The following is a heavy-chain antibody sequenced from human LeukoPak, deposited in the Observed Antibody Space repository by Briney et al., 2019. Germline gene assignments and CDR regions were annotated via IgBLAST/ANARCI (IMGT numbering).Heavy chain of an antibody. CDR2: ISGGGVTT. D-gene: IGHD2-2*01. CDR3: ARGHYQLS. V-gene: IGHV3-23*01. Sequence: GGSLRLSCVGSGFTSIAYALTWARQAPGKGLEWVSGISGGGVTTYYADSVKGRFTISRDNAKNSLYLQMNSLRAEDTAVYYCARGHYQLSWGQGILVTVSS. CDR1: GFTSIAYA. J-gene: IGHJ5*02.